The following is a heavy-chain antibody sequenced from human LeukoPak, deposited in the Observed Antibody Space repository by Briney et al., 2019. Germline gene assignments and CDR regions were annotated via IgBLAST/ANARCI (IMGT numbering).Heavy chain of an antibody. CDR2: ISYDGSNK. J-gene: IGHJ5*02. Sequence: PGRSLRLSCAASGFTFSSYAMHWVRQAPGKGLEWVAVISYDGSNKYYADSVKGRFTISRDNPKNTLYLQMNSLRAEDTALYYCARDLGYCSSTSCANNWFDPWGQGTLVTVSS. CDR3: ARDLGYCSSTSCANNWFDP. D-gene: IGHD2-2*01. V-gene: IGHV3-30*04. CDR1: GFTFSSYA.